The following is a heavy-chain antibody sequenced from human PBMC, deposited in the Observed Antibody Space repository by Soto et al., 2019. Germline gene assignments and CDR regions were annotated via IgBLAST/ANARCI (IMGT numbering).Heavy chain of an antibody. CDR1: GFTFSSYG. CDR2: IWYDGSNK. CDR3: ARSRYCISTSCPAPYYYYGMDV. Sequence: GGSLRLSCAASGFTFSSYGMHWVRQAPGKGLEWVAVIWYDGSNKYYADSVKGRFTISRDNSKNTLCLQMNSLRAEDTAVYYCARSRYCISTSCPAPYYYYGMDVWGQGTTVTVSS. V-gene: IGHV3-33*01. J-gene: IGHJ6*02. D-gene: IGHD2-2*01.